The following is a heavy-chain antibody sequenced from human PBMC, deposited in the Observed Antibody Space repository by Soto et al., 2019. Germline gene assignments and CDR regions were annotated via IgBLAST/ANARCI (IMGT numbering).Heavy chain of an antibody. Sequence: QVQLQESGPGLVKPSETLSLTCTVSGGSISSYYWSWIRQPPGKGLEWIGYIYYSGSTNYNPSLKSRVTISVDTSKNQFSLKLSSVTAADTAVYYCAGDNWNDGSWGQGTLVTVSS. V-gene: IGHV4-59*01. CDR2: IYYSGST. CDR3: AGDNWNDGS. CDR1: GGSISSYY. J-gene: IGHJ4*02. D-gene: IGHD1-20*01.